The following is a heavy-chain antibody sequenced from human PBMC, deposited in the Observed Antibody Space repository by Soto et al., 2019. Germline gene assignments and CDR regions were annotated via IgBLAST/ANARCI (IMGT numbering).Heavy chain of an antibody. Sequence: ASVKVSCKASGYTFTSYYMHWVRQAPGQGLEWMGIINPSGGSTSYAQKFQGRVTMTRDTSTSTVYMELSSLRSEDTAVYYCARDIVVVPARGVYYYYGMDGWGQGTTVTV. CDR1: GYTFTSYY. CDR2: INPSGGST. CDR3: ARDIVVVPARGVYYYYGMDG. V-gene: IGHV1-46*01. D-gene: IGHD2-2*01. J-gene: IGHJ6*02.